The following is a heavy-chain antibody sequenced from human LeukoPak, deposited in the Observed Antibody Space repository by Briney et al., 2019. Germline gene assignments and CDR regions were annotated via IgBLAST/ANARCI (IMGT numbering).Heavy chain of an antibody. CDR1: GFTFNSYS. J-gene: IGHJ6*02. CDR2: IKQDGSEK. CDR3: ARDRATSDV. Sequence: GGSLRLSCAASGFTFNSYSMNWVRQAPGKGLEWVANIKQDGSEKFYVGSVKGRFTISRDNAKSSLYLQMNSLRAEDTAVYYCARDRATSDVWGQGTTVTVSS. V-gene: IGHV3-7*01. D-gene: IGHD1-1*01.